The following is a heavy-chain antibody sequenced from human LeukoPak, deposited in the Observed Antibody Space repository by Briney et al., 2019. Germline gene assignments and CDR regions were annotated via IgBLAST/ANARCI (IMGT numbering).Heavy chain of an antibody. V-gene: IGHV4-59*08. CDR2: IYYSGHT. J-gene: IGHJ4*02. Sequence: SETLSLTCTVSGGSISSYYWSWIRQPPGKGLEWIGYIYYSGHTNYNPSLKRRVTISVDMSKNQFSLKLNSVTAADTAVYYCARQSRVAAAGNWDYWDQGTLVTVSS. CDR3: ARQSRVAAAGNWDY. D-gene: IGHD6-13*01. CDR1: GGSISSYY.